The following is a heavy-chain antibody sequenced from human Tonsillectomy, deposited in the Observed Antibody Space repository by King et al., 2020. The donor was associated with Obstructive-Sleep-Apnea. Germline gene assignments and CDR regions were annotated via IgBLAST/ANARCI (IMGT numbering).Heavy chain of an antibody. CDR2: IYYSGST. J-gene: IGHJ4*02. Sequence: VQLQESGPGLVKPSQTLSLTCTVSGGSISSGDYYWSWIRQPPGKGLEWIGYIYYSGSTYYNPSLKSRVTISIDTSKNQFSLKLSSVTAADTAVDYCARDQMVRGVPFDYWGQGTLVTVSS. CDR1: GGSISSGDYY. D-gene: IGHD3-10*01. V-gene: IGHV4-30-4*01. CDR3: ARDQMVRGVPFDY.